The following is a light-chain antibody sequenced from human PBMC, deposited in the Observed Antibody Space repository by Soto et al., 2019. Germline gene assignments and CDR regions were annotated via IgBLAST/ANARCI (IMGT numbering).Light chain of an antibody. V-gene: IGLV1-44*01. CDR2: SNY. CDR1: SSNVGTNP. Sequence: QLVLTQPPSASGTPGQRVVISCSGGSSNVGTNPVSWYQQLPGTAPTLLIYSNYQRHSGVPDRFSGSRSGTSASLAISGLQSDDEADYYCAAWDNSLSAWLFGGGTKLTVL. J-gene: IGLJ3*02. CDR3: AAWDNSLSAWL.